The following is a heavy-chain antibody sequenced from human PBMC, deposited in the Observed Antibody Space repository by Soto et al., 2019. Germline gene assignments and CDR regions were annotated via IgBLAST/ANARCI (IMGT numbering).Heavy chain of an antibody. D-gene: IGHD3-9*01. CDR2: IYHSGST. CDR1: GASISSDNW. J-gene: IGHJ4*02. Sequence: SETLSLTCAVSGASISSDNWWSWVRQPPGKGLEWIGEIYHSGSTNYNPSLKSRVTISVDKSKNQFSLKLSSVTAADTAVYYCARHAAYYDILTGYYPHHLDYWGQGTLVTVSS. CDR3: ARHAAYYDILTGYYPHHLDY. V-gene: IGHV4-4*02.